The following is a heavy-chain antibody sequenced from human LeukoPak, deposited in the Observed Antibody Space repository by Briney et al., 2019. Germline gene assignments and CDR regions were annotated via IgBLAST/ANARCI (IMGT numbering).Heavy chain of an antibody. V-gene: IGHV3-30-3*01. CDR3: ARGRVSYYGMDV. J-gene: IGHJ6*02. D-gene: IGHD6-6*01. Sequence: GGSLRLSCAASGFTFSSYAMHWVRQAPGKGLEWVAVISYDGSNKYYADSVKGRFTISRDNSKNTLYLQMNSLRAEDTAVYYCARGRVSYYGMDVWGQGTTVTVSS. CDR1: GFTFSSYA. CDR2: ISYDGSNK.